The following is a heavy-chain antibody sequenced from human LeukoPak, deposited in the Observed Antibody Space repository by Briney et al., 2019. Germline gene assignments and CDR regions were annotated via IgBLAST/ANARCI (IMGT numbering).Heavy chain of an antibody. J-gene: IGHJ4*02. CDR3: TRDFNWGAAG. CDR1: GLNFTNSD. Sequence: PGGSPRRFCVGSGLNFTNSDMNWVRQPPGRGLESVSVMSVSGHTRGYADCVKGRFTIPRDKFKTTQYLQMNTLRAEDTALYSCTRDFNWGAAGWGQGTLVTVSS. D-gene: IGHD7-27*01. CDR2: MSVSGHTR. V-gene: IGHV3-23*01.